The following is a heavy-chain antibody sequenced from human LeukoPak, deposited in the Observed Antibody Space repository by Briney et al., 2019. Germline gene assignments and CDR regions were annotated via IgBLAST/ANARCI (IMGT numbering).Heavy chain of an antibody. CDR3: ARAEGGAADFDY. Sequence: SETLSLTCTVSGGSISSGSYYWSWIRQPAGKGLEWIGRIYTSGSTNYNPSLKSRVTISVDTSKNQFSLKLSSVTAADTAVYYCARAEGGAADFDYWGQGTLVTVSS. CDR2: IYTSGST. CDR1: GGSISSGSYY. D-gene: IGHD6-13*01. J-gene: IGHJ4*02. V-gene: IGHV4-61*02.